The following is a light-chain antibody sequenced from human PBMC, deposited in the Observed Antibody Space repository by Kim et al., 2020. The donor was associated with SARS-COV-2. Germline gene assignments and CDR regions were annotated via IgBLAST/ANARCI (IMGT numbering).Light chain of an antibody. CDR1: SSNVGGYNY. CDR3: SSYTRSSTNYV. J-gene: IGLJ1*01. CDR2: DVS. V-gene: IGLV2-14*03. Sequence: QSSTTSYTGTSSNVGGYNYVPWYQQHPGKAPKLMIYDVSNRPSGVSDRFSGSKSGNTASLTISGLQAEDEADYYCSSYTRSSTNYVFGTGTKVTVL.